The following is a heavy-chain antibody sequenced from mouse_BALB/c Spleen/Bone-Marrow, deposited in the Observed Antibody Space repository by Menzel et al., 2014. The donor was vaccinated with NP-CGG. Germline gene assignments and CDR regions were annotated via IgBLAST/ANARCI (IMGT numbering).Heavy chain of an antibody. D-gene: IGHD2-1*01. CDR3: ARDENYYGNYGTMDY. CDR2: IWAGGST. Sequence: VQLVESGPGLVAPSQSLSITCTVSGFSLTSYGVHWVRQPPGKGLEWLGVIWAGGSTNYNSALISRLSISKDSSKSQVFLKMNSLQTDDTAMYYCARDENYYGNYGTMDYWGQGTSVTVSS. V-gene: IGHV2-9*02. J-gene: IGHJ4*01. CDR1: GFSLTSYG.